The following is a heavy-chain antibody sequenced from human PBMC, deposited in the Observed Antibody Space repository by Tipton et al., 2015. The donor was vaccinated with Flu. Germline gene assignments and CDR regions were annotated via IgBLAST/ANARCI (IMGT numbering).Heavy chain of an antibody. V-gene: IGHV4-39*07. D-gene: IGHD2-15*01. J-gene: IGHJ5*02. CDR1: DGSISSSSYY. Sequence: TLSLTCTVSDGSISSSSYYWGWIRQPPGKGLEWIGSIYYSGSTYYNPSLKSRVTISVDTSKNQFSLKLSSVTAADTAVYYCARVGSGGTPYNWFDPWGQGTLVTVSS. CDR2: IYYSGST. CDR3: ARVGSGGTPYNWFDP.